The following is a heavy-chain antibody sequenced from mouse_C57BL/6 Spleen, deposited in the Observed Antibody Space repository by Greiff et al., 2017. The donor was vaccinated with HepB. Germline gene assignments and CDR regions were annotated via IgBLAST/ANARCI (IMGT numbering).Heavy chain of an antibody. J-gene: IGHJ1*03. D-gene: IGHD2-3*01. Sequence: QVQLQQSGAELMKPGASVKLSCKATGYTFTGYWIEWVKQRPGHGLEWIGEILPGSGSTNYNEKFKGKATVTADTSSNTAYMQLSRLTTEDSAIYYCARRWLLWYFDVWGTGTTVTVSS. CDR3: ARRWLLWYFDV. CDR2: ILPGSGST. CDR1: GYTFTGYW. V-gene: IGHV1-9*01.